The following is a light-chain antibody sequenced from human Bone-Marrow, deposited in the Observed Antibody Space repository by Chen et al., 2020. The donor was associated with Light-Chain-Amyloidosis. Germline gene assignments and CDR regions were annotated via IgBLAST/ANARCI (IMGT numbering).Light chain of an antibody. CDR1: SSDVGSYNY. CDR3: SSYTRSITVV. J-gene: IGLJ2*01. V-gene: IGLV2-14*03. CDR2: DVS. Sequence: QSALTQPAPVSGLPGESITIPCTGTSSDVGSYNYVSWYQQHPGKAPKLMIYDVSNRPSGVSNRFSGSKSGNTASLTISGLQAEDEADYYCSSYTRSITVVFGGGTKLTVL.